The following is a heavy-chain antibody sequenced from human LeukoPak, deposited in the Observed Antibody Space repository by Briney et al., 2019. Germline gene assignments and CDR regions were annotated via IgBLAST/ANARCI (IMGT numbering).Heavy chain of an antibody. CDR3: VAQPTADSSGYYYFDY. CDR1: GFTFSSYA. J-gene: IGHJ4*02. D-gene: IGHD3-22*01. V-gene: IGHV3-30*04. CDR2: ISYDGSNK. Sequence: GGSLRLSCAASGFTFSSYAMHWVRQAPGKGLEWVAVISYDGSNKYYADSVKGRFTISRDNSKNTLYLQMNSLRAEDTAVYYCVAQPTADSSGYYYFDYWGQGTLVTVFS.